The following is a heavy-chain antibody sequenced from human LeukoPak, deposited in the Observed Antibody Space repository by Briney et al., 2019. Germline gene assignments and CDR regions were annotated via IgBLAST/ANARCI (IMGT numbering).Heavy chain of an antibody. V-gene: IGHV3-66*01. CDR2: IYSGGST. CDR3: ARASGTYYYDSSGYYYFDY. Sequence: GGSLRLSCAASGFTVSSNYMSWVRQAPGKGLEWVSVIYSGGSTYYADSVKGRFTISRDNSKNTLYLQMNSLRAEDTAVYYCARASGTYYYDSSGYYYFDYWGQGTLVTVSS. J-gene: IGHJ4*02. D-gene: IGHD3-22*01. CDR1: GFTVSSNY.